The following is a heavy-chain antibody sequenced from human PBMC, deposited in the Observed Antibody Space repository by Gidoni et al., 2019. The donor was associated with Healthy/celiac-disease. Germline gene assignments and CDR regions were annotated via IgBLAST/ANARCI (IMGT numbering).Heavy chain of an antibody. J-gene: IGHJ4*02. CDR2: IYHSGST. CDR3: ARGEGYGSGSYVYFDY. D-gene: IGHD3-10*01. V-gene: IGHV4-4*02. CDR1: GGSISSSNG. Sequence: QVQLQESGPGLVKPSGTLSLTCAVSGGSISSSNGWSWVRQPQGKGLEWIGEIYHSGSTNYNPSLKSRVTISVEKSKNQFSLKLSSVTAADTAVYYCARGEGYGSGSYVYFDYWGQGTLVTVSS.